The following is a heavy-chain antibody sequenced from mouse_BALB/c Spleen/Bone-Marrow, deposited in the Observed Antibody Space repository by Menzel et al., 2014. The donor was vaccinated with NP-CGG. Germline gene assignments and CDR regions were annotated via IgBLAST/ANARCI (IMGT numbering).Heavy chain of an antibody. CDR3: GAYYRYEYYFDY. J-gene: IGHJ2*01. CDR1: GFNTKDYY. D-gene: IGHD2-14*01. CDR2: IDPENGNT. Sequence: VQLQQSGAELVRPGALVKLSCKASGFNTKDYYMHWVKQRPEQGLEWIGWIDPENGNTIYDPKFQGKASITADTSSNTAYLQLSSLTAEDTAVYYRGAYYRYEYYFDYWGQGTTLTVSS. V-gene: IGHV14-1*02.